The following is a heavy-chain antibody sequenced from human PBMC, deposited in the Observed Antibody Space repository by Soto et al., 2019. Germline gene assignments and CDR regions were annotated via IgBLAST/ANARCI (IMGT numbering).Heavy chain of an antibody. CDR3: AKCPPGGGPGAVDY. CDR1: GFTFSRYG. Sequence: GGSLRLSCAASGFTFSRYGMSWVRQAPGKGLEWVSALSRSGGTTYYKDSVGGRFTISRDNSKNTLYLQMNSLRAEDTAVYYCAKCPPGGGPGAVDYWGQGTLVTVSS. J-gene: IGHJ4*02. CDR2: LSRSGGTT. V-gene: IGHV3-23*01. D-gene: IGHD2-15*01.